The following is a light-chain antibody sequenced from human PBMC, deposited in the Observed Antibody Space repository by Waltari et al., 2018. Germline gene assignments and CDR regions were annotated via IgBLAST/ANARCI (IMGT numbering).Light chain of an antibody. CDR3: QQLDTYPFT. V-gene: IGKV1-9*01. J-gene: IGKJ3*01. CDR2: AAS. CDR1: RCISTF. Sequence: DIQLTQSPSFLSASIGDKVTITCRASRCISTFLAWYQQKPGKAPNLLIYAASTLESGVPSRFSGSGSGTDFTLTISSLQPEDLATYYCQQLDTYPFTFGPGTKVGVK.